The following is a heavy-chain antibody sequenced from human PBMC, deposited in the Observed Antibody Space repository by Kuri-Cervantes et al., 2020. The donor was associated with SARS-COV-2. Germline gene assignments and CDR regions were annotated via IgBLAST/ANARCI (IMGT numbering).Heavy chain of an antibody. D-gene: IGHD3-3*01. J-gene: IGHJ4*02. Sequence: GESLKISCAASGFTVSSNYMSWVRQAPGKGLEWVSVIYSGGSTYYADSVKGRFTISRDNSKNTLYLQMNSLRAEDTAVYYCARGRLWSGYYTYFDYWGQGTLVTVSS. CDR1: GFTVSSNY. CDR3: ARGRLWSGYYTYFDY. V-gene: IGHV3-66*02. CDR2: IYSGGST.